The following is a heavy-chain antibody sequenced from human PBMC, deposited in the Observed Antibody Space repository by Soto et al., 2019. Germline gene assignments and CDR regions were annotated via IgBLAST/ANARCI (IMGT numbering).Heavy chain of an antibody. Sequence: GGSLRLSCAASGFTFSTYWMHWVRQAPGKGLVWVSRINNDGDRTSYADSVKGRFTISRDNAKNTLYLQMNSLRDEDTVVYYCARDVQFQSFDSWGQGTLVTVSS. CDR2: INNDGDRT. V-gene: IGHV3-74*01. CDR1: GFTFSTYW. CDR3: ARDVQFQSFDS. D-gene: IGHD4-4*01. J-gene: IGHJ4*02.